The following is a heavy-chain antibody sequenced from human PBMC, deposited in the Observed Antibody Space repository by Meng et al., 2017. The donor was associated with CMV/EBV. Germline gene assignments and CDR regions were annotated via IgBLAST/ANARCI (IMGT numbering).Heavy chain of an antibody. D-gene: IGHD2-2*02. CDR2: ISYDGSNK. V-gene: IGHV3-30-3*01. Sequence: GESLKISCAASGFTFSSYAMHWVRQAPGKGLEWVAVISYDGSNKYYADSVKGRFTISRDNSKNTLYLQMNSLRAEDTAVYYCARDSGGQRYCSSTSCYSLDYWGQGTLVTVS. CDR1: GFTFSSYA. CDR3: ARDSGGQRYCSSTSCYSLDY. J-gene: IGHJ4*02.